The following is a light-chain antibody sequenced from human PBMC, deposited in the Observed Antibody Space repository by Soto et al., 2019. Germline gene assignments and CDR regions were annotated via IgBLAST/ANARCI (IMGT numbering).Light chain of an antibody. Sequence: EVVMTQSPATLSVSPGERATLSCRASQSVNIHLAWYQQKPGQAPRLLIYGASTRATGIPGRFSGSGSATDFTLTISSLQSEDFAVYYCQQYNNWPPYTFGQGTKLEIK. CDR1: QSVNIH. V-gene: IGKV3-15*01. CDR3: QQYNNWPPYT. CDR2: GAS. J-gene: IGKJ2*01.